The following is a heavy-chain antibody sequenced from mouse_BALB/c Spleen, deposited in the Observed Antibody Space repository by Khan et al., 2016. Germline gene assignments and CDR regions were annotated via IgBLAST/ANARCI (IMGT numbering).Heavy chain of an antibody. D-gene: IGHD1-1*01. CDR2: ISSGGYT. CDR3: ARDNYGNPFDY. J-gene: IGHJ2*01. CDR1: GFIFSSYA. V-gene: IGHV5-6-5*01. Sequence: EVELVESGGGLMKPGESLKISCAASGFIFSSYAMSWVRQTPEKRLEWVASISSGGYTYYPDSMGGRFPISRDNAGNIRYRQVRSLRAEDTAMYYCARDNYGNPFDYWGQGTTLTVSS.